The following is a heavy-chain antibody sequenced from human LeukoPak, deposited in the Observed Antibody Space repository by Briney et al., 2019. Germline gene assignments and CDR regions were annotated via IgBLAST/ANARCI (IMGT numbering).Heavy chain of an antibody. CDR3: ASDHGYCSSTSCYPQFDY. V-gene: IGHV3-11*06. D-gene: IGHD2-2*03. Sequence: PGGSLRLSCAASGFTFSDYYMSWIRQAPGKGLEWVSYISSSSSYTNYADSVKGRFTISRDNAKNSLYLQMNSLRAEDTAVYYCASDHGYCSSTSCYPQFDYWGQGTLVTVSS. J-gene: IGHJ4*02. CDR2: ISSSSSYT. CDR1: GFTFSDYY.